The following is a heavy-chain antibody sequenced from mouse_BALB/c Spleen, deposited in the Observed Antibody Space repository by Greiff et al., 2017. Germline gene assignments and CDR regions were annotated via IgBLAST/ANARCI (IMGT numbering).Heavy chain of an antibody. D-gene: IGHD2-4*01. Sequence: QVQLQQSGAELARPGASVKLSCKASGYTFTSYWMQWVKQRPGQGLEWIGAIYPGDGDTRYTQKFKGKATLTADKSSSTAYMQLSSLASEDSAVYYCASDDYDGYWGQGTTLTVSS. J-gene: IGHJ2*01. V-gene: IGHV1-87*01. CDR3: ASDDYDGY. CDR2: IYPGDGDT. CDR1: GYTFTSYW.